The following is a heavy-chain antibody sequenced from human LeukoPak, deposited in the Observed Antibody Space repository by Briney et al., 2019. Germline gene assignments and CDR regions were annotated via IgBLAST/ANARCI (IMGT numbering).Heavy chain of an antibody. CDR3: ARQDGYNDFDY. CDR2: ISSGSSYI. CDR1: GFTFSTYS. D-gene: IGHD5-24*01. J-gene: IGHJ4*02. V-gene: IGHV3-21*01. Sequence: PGGSLRLSCAASGFTFSTYSMNWVRQAPGKGLEWVSCISSGSSYIYYADSVKGRFTISRDNAKNSLYLQMNSLRAEDTAVYYCARQDGYNDFDYWGQGTLVTVSS.